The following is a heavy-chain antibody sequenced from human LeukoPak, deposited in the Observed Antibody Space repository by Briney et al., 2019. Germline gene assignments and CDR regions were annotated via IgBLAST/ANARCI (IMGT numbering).Heavy chain of an antibody. CDR2: IRGNGET. Sequence: GGSMRLSCAASGLSFSSFCMSWVSQGPARGMEWVSSIRGNGETSYADSVKEGFTLSSDSSRNTVYFQLNNLRVEDTAIYYCAKASWVSSTDAVRWGQGTLVTSSS. CDR3: AKASWVSSTDAVR. CDR1: GLSFSSFC. D-gene: IGHD3-16*01. V-gene: IGHV3-23*01. J-gene: IGHJ4*02.